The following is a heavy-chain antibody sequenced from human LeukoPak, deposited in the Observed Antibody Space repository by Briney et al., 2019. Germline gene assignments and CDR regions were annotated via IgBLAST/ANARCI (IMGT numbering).Heavy chain of an antibody. CDR3: ARDRVGWLHDAFDI. Sequence: ASVKVSCKASGYTFTNYIINWVRQAPGQGLEWMGWISAYNGNTNYAQKLQGRVTMTTDTSTSTVYMELRSLRSDDTAVYYCARDRVGWLHDAFDIWGQGTMVTVSS. J-gene: IGHJ3*02. V-gene: IGHV1-18*01. CDR1: GYTFTNYI. D-gene: IGHD6-19*01. CDR2: ISAYNGNT.